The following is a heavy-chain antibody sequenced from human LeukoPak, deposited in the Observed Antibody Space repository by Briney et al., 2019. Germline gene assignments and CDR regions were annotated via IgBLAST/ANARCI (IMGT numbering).Heavy chain of an antibody. V-gene: IGHV3-15*01. CDR3: TTELTRWGSGWYRFDY. CDR2: IKSKTDGGTT. D-gene: IGHD6-19*01. CDR1: GFTFSNAW. Sequence: GGSLRLSCAASGFTFSNAWMSWVRQAPGKGLEWVGRIKSKTDGGTTDYAAPVKGRFTISRDDSKNTLYLQMNSLKTEDTAVYYCTTELTRWGSGWYRFDYWGQGTLVTVSS. J-gene: IGHJ4*02.